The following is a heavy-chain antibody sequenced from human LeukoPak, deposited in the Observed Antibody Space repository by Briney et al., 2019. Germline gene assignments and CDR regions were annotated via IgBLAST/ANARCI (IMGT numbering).Heavy chain of an antibody. Sequence: GAGVTVSCKSSGGPRGSYASSWLRPPHGQGLEWMGGIIPIFGKANYAQKFQGRVTITADESTSTAYMELSSLRSEDTAVYYCAISLVLRYFDWLPGTWGQGTLVTVSS. V-gene: IGHV1-69*13. D-gene: IGHD3-9*01. CDR3: AISLVLRYFDWLPGT. CDR1: GGPRGSYA. CDR2: IIPIFGKA. J-gene: IGHJ4*02.